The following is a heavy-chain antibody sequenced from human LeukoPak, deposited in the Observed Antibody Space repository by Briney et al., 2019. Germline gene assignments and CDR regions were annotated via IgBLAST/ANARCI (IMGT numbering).Heavy chain of an antibody. CDR3: ARSARYRLETGTFETGYYETYYYYIDV. Sequence: SETLSLTCTVSGGFISSSSYYWGWIRQPPGKGLEWIGSISYSGSTYYNPSLKSRVTISVDTSKNQFSLKLSSVTAADTAVYFCARSARYRLETGTFETGYYETYYYYIDVWGKGTTVTISS. CDR2: ISYSGST. V-gene: IGHV4-39*07. CDR1: GGFISSSSYY. D-gene: IGHD3-9*01. J-gene: IGHJ6*03.